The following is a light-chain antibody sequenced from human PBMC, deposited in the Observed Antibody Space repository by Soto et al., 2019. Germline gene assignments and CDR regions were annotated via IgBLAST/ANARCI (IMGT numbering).Light chain of an antibody. V-gene: IGLV2-14*01. Sequence: QSALTQPASVSVSPGQSITISCIGASSDINTSRYVSWYQQHPGKAPKLLIYEVSIRPSGVSSRFSGSKSANTASLTISGLQPEDEADYFCSSDVSGYSLGVFGGGTKLTVL. CDR3: SSDVSGYSLGV. CDR1: SSDINTSRY. CDR2: EVS. J-gene: IGLJ3*02.